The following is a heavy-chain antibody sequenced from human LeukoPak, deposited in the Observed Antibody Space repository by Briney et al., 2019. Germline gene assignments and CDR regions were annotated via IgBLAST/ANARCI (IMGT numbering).Heavy chain of an antibody. CDR2: IWYDGSNK. D-gene: IGHD5-12*01. CDR3: ARASVDIVATAY. V-gene: IGHV3-33*01. J-gene: IGHJ4*02. Sequence: GGSLRLSCAASGFTFSSYGMPWVRQAPGKGLEWVAVIWYDGSNKYYADSVKGRFTISRDNSKNTLYLQMNSLRAEDTAVYYCARASVDIVATAYWGQGTLVTVSS. CDR1: GFTFSSYG.